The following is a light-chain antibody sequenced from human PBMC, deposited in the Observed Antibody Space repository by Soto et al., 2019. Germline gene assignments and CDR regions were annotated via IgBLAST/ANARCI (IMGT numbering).Light chain of an antibody. V-gene: IGKV2-28*01. J-gene: IGKJ5*01. CDR3: MQALQSLT. Sequence: DAVVTQSPLSLPVTLGQAASISCRSSHSLLYNVTFNLLDWYVQKPGPSPQLFIYFGSRRAPGVPGRFSGSGSGTDFTLKINRVEAEDVGTYYCMQALQSLTFGQGTRLEIK. CDR1: HSLLYNVTFNL. CDR2: FGS.